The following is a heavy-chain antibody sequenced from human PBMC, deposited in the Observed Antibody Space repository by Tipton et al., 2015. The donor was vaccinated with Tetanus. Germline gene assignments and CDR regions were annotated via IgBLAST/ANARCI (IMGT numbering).Heavy chain of an antibody. V-gene: IGHV3-30*03. D-gene: IGHD3-22*01. CDR2: ISYDGNYK. CDR1: EFTLSNYG. J-gene: IGHJ6*02. Sequence: SLRLSCAASEFTLSNYGMHWVRQAPGKGLEWVAVISYDGNYKYYADSVKGRFTMSRDNSKNTLYLQMNSLRVEDTAVYYCARDGITMTSYYYYGMDVWGQGTTVTVSS. CDR3: ARDGITMTSYYYYGMDV.